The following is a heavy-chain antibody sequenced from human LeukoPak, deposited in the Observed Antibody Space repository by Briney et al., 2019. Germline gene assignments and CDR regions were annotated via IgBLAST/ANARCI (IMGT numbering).Heavy chain of an antibody. V-gene: IGHV3-30*04. J-gene: IGHJ4*02. CDR2: ISYA. D-gene: IGHD2-2*01. Sequence: GGSLRLSCAASGFTFSSYAMHWVRQAPGKGLEWVAVISYAVKGRFTISRDNSKNTLYLQMNSLRAEDTAVYYCARGYQLPSLEFWGQGALVTVSS. CDR3: ARGYQLPSLEF. CDR1: GFTFSSYA.